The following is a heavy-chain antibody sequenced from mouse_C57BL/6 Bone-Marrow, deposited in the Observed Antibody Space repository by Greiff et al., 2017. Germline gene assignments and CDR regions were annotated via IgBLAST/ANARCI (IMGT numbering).Heavy chain of an antibody. Sequence: EVQGVESGGGLVQPGGSLSLSCAASGFTFTDYYMSWVRQPPGKALEWLGFIRNKANGYTTEYSASVKGRFTISRDNSQSILYLQMNALRAEDSATYYCARWGYYGPLYAMDYWGQGTSVTVSS. CDR3: ARWGYYGPLYAMDY. D-gene: IGHD1-1*01. CDR2: IRNKANGYTT. J-gene: IGHJ4*01. V-gene: IGHV7-3*01. CDR1: GFTFTDYY.